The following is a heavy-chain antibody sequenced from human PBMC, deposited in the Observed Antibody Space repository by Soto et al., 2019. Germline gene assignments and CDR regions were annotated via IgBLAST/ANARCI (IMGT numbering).Heavy chain of an antibody. CDR1: GGSFSGYY. CDR2: INHSGST. Sequence: SETLSLTCAVYGGSFSGYYWSWIRQPPGKGLEWIGEINHSGSTNYNPSLKSRVTISVDTSKNQFSLKLSSVTAADTAVYYCARARYDFWSGYREDYYYGMDVWGQGTTVTISS. CDR3: ARARYDFWSGYREDYYYGMDV. D-gene: IGHD3-3*01. J-gene: IGHJ6*02. V-gene: IGHV4-34*01.